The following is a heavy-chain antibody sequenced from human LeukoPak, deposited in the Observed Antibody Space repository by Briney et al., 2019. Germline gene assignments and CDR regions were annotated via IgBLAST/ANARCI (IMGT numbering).Heavy chain of an antibody. D-gene: IGHD2-2*01. CDR2: ISSRSSNI. J-gene: IGHJ6*03. Sequence: PGGSLRLSCAASGFTFSSYSMNWVRQAPGKGLEWVSYISSRSSNIYYADSVKGRLTISRDNAKNSLYLQMNSLRAEDTAVYYCARGSEADIVVVPAAYYYYMDVWGKGTTVTVSS. CDR1: GFTFSSYS. CDR3: ARGSEADIVVVPAAYYYYMDV. V-gene: IGHV3-48*01.